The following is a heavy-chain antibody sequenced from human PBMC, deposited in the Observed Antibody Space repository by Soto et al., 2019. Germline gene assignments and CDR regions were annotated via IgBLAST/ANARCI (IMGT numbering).Heavy chain of an antibody. Sequence: DVQLPESGGGLVQPGGSLRLSCVASGQTFNRYGMSWVRQAPGKGLEWVANIKQDGSEEYYVDSVKGRFTISRSNTKKALYLQMNSVRDEAAAMYCWVGTNLYSWYFGFYCLDVWGQGTTVIVSS. CDR2: IKQDGSEE. CDR3: VGTNLYSWYFGFYCLDV. V-gene: IGHV3-7*01. CDR1: GQTFNRYG. D-gene: IGHD3-9*01. J-gene: IGHJ6*02.